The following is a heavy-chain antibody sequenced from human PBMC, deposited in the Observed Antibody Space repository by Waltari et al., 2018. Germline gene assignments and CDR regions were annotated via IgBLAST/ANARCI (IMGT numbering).Heavy chain of an antibody. CDR1: GYSISSGYY. CDR3: ARDWFPVWGSYRFDY. Sequence: QVQLQESGPGLVKPSETLSLTCAVSGYSISSGYYWGWIRQPPGKGLEWIGSIYHSGSTYYNPSLKRRVTISVDTSKNQCSLKLSSVTAADTAVYYCARDWFPVWGSYRFDYWGQGTLVTVSS. J-gene: IGHJ4*02. V-gene: IGHV4-38-2*02. CDR2: IYHSGST. D-gene: IGHD3-16*02.